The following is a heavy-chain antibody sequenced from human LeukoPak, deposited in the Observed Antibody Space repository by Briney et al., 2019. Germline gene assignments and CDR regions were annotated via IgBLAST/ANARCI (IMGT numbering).Heavy chain of an antibody. V-gene: IGHV1-69*04. D-gene: IGHD3-22*01. CDR3: ARSEDYYDSSGYYDY. Sequence: SVKLSCKASGPTFSSYAISWVRQAPGQGLEWMGRIIPILGIANYAQKFQGRVTITADKSTSTAYMELSSLRSEDTAVYYCARSEDYYDSSGYYDYWGQGTLVTVSS. CDR2: IIPILGIA. CDR1: GPTFSSYA. J-gene: IGHJ4*02.